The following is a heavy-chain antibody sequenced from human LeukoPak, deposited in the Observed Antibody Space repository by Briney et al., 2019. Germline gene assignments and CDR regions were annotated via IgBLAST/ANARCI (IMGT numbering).Heavy chain of an antibody. Sequence: GASVKVSCKASGYTFTGYYMFWVRQAPGQGLEWMGLINPNTGATKYAQNFQGRVTLTRDTSIRTTFMELSSLRSDDTAFYYCERDERFCNGDNHYPDLGYWGQGTLVTVSS. CDR3: ERDERFCNGDNHYPDLGY. V-gene: IGHV1-2*02. D-gene: IGHD2-15*01. CDR1: GYTFTGYY. CDR2: INPNTGAT. J-gene: IGHJ4*02.